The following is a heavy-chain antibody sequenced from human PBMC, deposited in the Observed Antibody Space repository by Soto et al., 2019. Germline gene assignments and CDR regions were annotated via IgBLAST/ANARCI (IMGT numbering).Heavy chain of an antibody. CDR3: ARDLSGGQQLVPFDY. CDR1: GYTFTSYG. CDR2: ISAYSGNT. V-gene: IGHV1-18*01. J-gene: IGHJ4*02. Sequence: QVQLVQSGTEVKKPGASVKVSCKASGYTFTSYGITWVRQAPGQGLEWMGWISAYSGNTNYAQKLQGRVTMTTDTSTSTAYMELRSLRSDDTAVYYCARDLSGGQQLVPFDYWGQGTLVTVSS. D-gene: IGHD6-13*01.